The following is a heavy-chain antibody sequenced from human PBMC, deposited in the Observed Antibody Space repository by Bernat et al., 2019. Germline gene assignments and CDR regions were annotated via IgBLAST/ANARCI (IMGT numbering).Heavy chain of an antibody. Sequence: QVQLQESGPGLVKPSETLSLTCTVSGGSISSYYWSWIRQPPGKGLEWIGYIYYSGSTNYNPSLKSRVTISVDTSKNQFSLNLSSVTAGDTAVYSGSGAGDVYDFWSSYYFERGWFDPWGQGTLVTVSS. J-gene: IGHJ5*02. CDR3: SGAGDVYDFWSSYYFERGWFDP. V-gene: IGHV4-59*01. D-gene: IGHD3-3*01. CDR2: IYYSGST. CDR1: GGSISSYY.